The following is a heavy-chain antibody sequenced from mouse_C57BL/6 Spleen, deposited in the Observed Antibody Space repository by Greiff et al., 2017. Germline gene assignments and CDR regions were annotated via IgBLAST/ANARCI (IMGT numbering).Heavy chain of an antibody. CDR3: AGDYDTVNYAMDY. J-gene: IGHJ4*01. D-gene: IGHD2-12*01. CDR2: ISDGGSYT. CDR1: GFTFSSYA. V-gene: IGHV5-4*01. Sequence: EVQLVESGGGLVKPGGSLKLSCAASGFTFSSYAMSWVRQTPEKRLEWVATISDGGSYTNYPDNVKGRFTISRDNAKNNLYLQMSHLTSEDTAMYYCAGDYDTVNYAMDYWGQGTSVTVSS.